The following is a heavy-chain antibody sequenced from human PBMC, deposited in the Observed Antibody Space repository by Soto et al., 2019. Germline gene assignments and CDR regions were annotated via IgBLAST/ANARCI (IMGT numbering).Heavy chain of an antibody. CDR3: ARAGDILTGYYSGGEWFDP. D-gene: IGHD3-9*01. Sequence: SETLSLTCTVSGGSISSYYWSWIRQPPGKGLEWIGYIYYSGSTNYNPSLKSRVTISVDTSKNQFSLKLSSVTAADTAVYYCARAGDILTGYYSGGEWFDPWGQGTLVTVSS. J-gene: IGHJ5*02. CDR1: GGSISSYY. V-gene: IGHV4-59*01. CDR2: IYYSGST.